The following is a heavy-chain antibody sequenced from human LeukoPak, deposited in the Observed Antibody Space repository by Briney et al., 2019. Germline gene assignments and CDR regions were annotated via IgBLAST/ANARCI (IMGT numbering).Heavy chain of an antibody. D-gene: IGHD3-16*01. CDR1: GGSISSYY. CDR2: IYYSGSN. CDR3: ARRGVYWFDP. J-gene: IGHJ5*02. V-gene: IGHV4-59*08. Sequence: SETLSLTCTVSGGSISSYYWSWIRQPPGKGLEWIGYIYYSGSNNYNPSLKSRVTISVDTSKNQFSLRLSSVTAADTAVYYCARRGVYWFDPWGQGTLVTVSS.